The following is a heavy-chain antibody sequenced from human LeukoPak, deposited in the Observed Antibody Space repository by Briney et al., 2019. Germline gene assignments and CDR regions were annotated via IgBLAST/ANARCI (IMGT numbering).Heavy chain of an antibody. V-gene: IGHV3-23*01. Sequence: GGSLSLSCAASGFTFSTYAMSWVRQAPGKGLEWVSAISGSGGSTYYADSVKGRFTISRDNSKNTLYLQMNSLRAEDAAVYYCAKDSYYGSSNPGDVWGQGTTVTVSS. CDR3: AKDSYYGSSNPGDV. J-gene: IGHJ6*02. CDR1: GFTFSTYA. CDR2: ISGSGGST. D-gene: IGHD3-10*01.